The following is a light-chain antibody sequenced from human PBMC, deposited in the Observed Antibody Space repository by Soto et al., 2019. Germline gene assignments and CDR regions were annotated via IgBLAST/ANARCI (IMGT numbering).Light chain of an antibody. J-gene: IGKJ1*01. CDR2: GAS. Sequence: VMTQSPDTLSASPGERFSLSCRASQSVNHNLAWYQQKPGQAPRLLIHGASGRATGIPDRFSGSGSGTDFTLTISRLEPEDFAVYYCQQYGSSPWTFGQGTKVDIK. V-gene: IGKV3-20*01. CDR1: QSVNHN. CDR3: QQYGSSPWT.